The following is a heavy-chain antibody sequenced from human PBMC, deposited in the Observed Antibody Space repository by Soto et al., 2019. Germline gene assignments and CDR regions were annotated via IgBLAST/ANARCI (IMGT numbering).Heavy chain of an antibody. J-gene: IGHJ5*02. CDR3: ARDRTDYDFWSGYSA. CDR1: GYTFTSYA. D-gene: IGHD3-3*01. V-gene: IGHV1-3*01. CDR2: INAGNGNT. Sequence: QVQLVQSGAEVKKPGASVKVSCKASGYTFTSYAMHWVRQAPGQRLEWMGWINAGNGNTKYSQKFQGRVTITRDTSASKAYMELSSLRSEDTAVYYCARDRTDYDFWSGYSAWGQGTLVTVSS.